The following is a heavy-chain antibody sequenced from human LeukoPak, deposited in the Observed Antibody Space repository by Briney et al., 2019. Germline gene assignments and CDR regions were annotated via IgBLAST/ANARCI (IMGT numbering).Heavy chain of an antibody. V-gene: IGHV1-2*02. CDR1: GYTFTGYY. J-gene: IGHJ4*02. CDR2: INPDSGGT. Sequence: EASLNVSCTASGYTFTGYYMHWVRQAPGQGLEWMGWINPDSGGTNYAQKFQGRVTMTRDTSISTAYMELSRLRSDDTAVYYCAIRPYSSSSYFDYWGQGTLVTVSS. CDR3: AIRPYSSSSYFDY. D-gene: IGHD6-6*01.